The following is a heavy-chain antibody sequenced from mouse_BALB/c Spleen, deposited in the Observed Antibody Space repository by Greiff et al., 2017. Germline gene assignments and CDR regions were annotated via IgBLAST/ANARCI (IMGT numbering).Heavy chain of an antibody. Sequence: VQLKESGPELVKPGASVKMSCKASGYTFTSYVMHWVKQKPGQGLEWIGYINPYNDGTKYNEKFKGKATLTSDKSSSTAYMELSSLTSEDSAVYYCARRGSYYAMDYWGQGTSVTVSS. V-gene: IGHV1-14*01. CDR2: INPYNDGT. CDR1: GYTFTSYV. CDR3: ARRGSYYAMDY. J-gene: IGHJ4*01.